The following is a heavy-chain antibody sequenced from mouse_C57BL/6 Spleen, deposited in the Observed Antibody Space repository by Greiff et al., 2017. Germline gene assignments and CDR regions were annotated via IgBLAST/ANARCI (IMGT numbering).Heavy chain of an antibody. D-gene: IGHD2-1*01. CDR1: GYTFTDYY. CDR2: IYPGSGNT. V-gene: IGHV1-76*01. J-gene: IGHJ2*01. Sequence: QVQLKESGAELVRPGASVKLSCKASGYTFTDYYINWVKQRPGQGLEWIARIYPGSGNTYYNEKFKGKATLTAEKSSRTAYMQLSSLTSEDSAVYFCARSYGNYEECYFDYWGQGTTLTVSS. CDR3: ARSYGNYEECYFDY.